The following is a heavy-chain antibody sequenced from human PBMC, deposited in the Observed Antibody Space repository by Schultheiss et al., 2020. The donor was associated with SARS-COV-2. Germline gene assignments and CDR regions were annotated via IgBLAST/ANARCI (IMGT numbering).Heavy chain of an antibody. D-gene: IGHD3-22*01. CDR3: AKEPSYYYDSSGYYFDAFDI. CDR1: GFTFSSYA. CDR2: IWYDGSNK. V-gene: IGHV3-33*06. Sequence: GGSLRLSCAASGFTFSSYAMHWVRQAPGKGLEWVAVIWYDGSNKYYADSVKGRFTISRDNSKNTLYLQMNSLRAEDTAVYYCAKEPSYYYDSSGYYFDAFDIWGQGTMVTVSS. J-gene: IGHJ3*02.